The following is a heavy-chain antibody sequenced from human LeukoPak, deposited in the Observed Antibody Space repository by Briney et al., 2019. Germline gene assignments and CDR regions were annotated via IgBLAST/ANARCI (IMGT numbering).Heavy chain of an antibody. CDR1: GYTFASYD. CDR3: AKELSAFTSSYVY. Sequence: GASVKVSCKASGYTFASYDISWVRQATGQGLEWRGWMNPNSGNTGYAQNFQGRVTMTANTSITTAYMELSSLTSDDTAIYYCAKELSAFTSSYVYWGQGTLVTVSS. V-gene: IGHV1-8*01. D-gene: IGHD2-2*01. J-gene: IGHJ4*02. CDR2: MNPNSGNT.